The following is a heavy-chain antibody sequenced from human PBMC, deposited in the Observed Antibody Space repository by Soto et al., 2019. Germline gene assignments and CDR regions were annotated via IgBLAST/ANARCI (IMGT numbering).Heavy chain of an antibody. Sequence: PGGSLRLSCAASGFTFSSYSLNWVRQAPGKGLEWVSSISSSSNYIYYADSMKGRFTISRDNAKNSLYLQMNSLRAEDTAVHYCARDLRIAARPDSDYGMDVWGQGTTVTVSS. CDR3: ARDLRIAARPDSDYGMDV. V-gene: IGHV3-21*01. J-gene: IGHJ6*02. D-gene: IGHD6-6*01. CDR1: GFTFSSYS. CDR2: ISSSSNYI.